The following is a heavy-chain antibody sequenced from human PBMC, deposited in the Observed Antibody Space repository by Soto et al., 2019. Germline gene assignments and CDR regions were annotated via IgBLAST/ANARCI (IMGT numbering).Heavy chain of an antibody. J-gene: IGHJ5*02. D-gene: IGHD3-3*02. CDR3: ASPKIAFYNWFDP. CDR2: IYYSGST. Sequence: PSETLSLTCTVSGGSISSSSYYWGWIRQPPGKGLEWIGSIYYSGSTYYNPSLKSRVTISVDTSKNQFSLKLTSVTAADTAVYYCASPKIAFYNWFDPWGQGTLVTVPQ. CDR1: GGSISSSSYY. V-gene: IGHV4-39*01.